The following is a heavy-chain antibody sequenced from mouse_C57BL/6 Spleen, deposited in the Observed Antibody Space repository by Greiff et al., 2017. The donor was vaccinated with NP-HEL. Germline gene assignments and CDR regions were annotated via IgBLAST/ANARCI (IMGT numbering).Heavy chain of an antibody. V-gene: IGHV2-9-1*01. CDR2: IWTGGGT. Sequence: VQGVESGPGLVAPSQSLSITCTVSGFSLTSYAISWVRQPPGKGLEWLGVIWTGGGTNYNSALKSRLSISKDNSKSQVFLKMNSLQTDDTARYYCARNGGLRRGDWYFDVWGTGTTVTVSS. D-gene: IGHD2-4*01. CDR1: GFSLTSYA. CDR3: ARNGGLRRGDWYFDV. J-gene: IGHJ1*03.